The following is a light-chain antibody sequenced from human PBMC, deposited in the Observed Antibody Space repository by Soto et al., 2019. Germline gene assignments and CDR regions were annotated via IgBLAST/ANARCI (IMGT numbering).Light chain of an antibody. V-gene: IGKV1-5*01. CDR3: QQYNSYST. J-gene: IGKJ1*01. CDR1: QSITRY. CDR2: DVS. Sequence: DIQMTQSPSSLSASVGDRVNITCRASQSITRYLNWYQQKPGKAPNLLIHDVSSLQSGVSSRFSGSGSGTEFTLTISSLQPDDFATYFCQQYNSYSTFGQGTKVDIK.